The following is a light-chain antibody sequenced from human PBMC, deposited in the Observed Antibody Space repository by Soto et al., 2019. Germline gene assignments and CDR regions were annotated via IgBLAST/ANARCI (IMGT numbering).Light chain of an antibody. CDR1: QSLLHSNGYNY. CDR2: LGS. CDR3: MQALQTPPT. Sequence: DIVMTQSPVSLPVTPGEPASISCRSHQSLLHSNGYNYLDWYLQKPGQSPQLLIYLGSNRASGVPDRFSGSASGTDFTLKISRVEAEDVGVYYCMQALQTPPTFGQGTKVEIK. V-gene: IGKV2-28*01. J-gene: IGKJ1*01.